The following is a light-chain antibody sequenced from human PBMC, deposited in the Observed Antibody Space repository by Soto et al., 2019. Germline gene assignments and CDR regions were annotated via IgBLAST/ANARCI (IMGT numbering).Light chain of an antibody. CDR1: QSVSSSY. CDR2: AAS. J-gene: IGKJ5*01. CDR3: QQYGSSPIT. Sequence: EIVLTQSPGTLSLSPGERATLSCRTSQSVSSSYLAWYQQKPGQAPRLLIYAASSRATGIPDRFSGSGSGTDFSLTISRLEPEDFAVYYCQQYGSSPITFGQGTRLE. V-gene: IGKV3-20*01.